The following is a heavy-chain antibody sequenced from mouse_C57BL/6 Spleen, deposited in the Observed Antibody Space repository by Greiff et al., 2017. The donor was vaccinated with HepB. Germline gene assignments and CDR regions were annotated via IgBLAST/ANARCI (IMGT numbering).Heavy chain of an antibody. Sequence: VQLQQPGAELVKPGASVKMSCKASGYTFTDYNMHWVKQSHGKSLEWIGYINPNNGGTSYNQKFKGKATLTVNKSSSTAYMELRSLTSEDSAVYYCARTLGGATDYWGQGTSVTVSS. CDR3: ARTLGGATDY. J-gene: IGHJ4*01. V-gene: IGHV1-22*01. D-gene: IGHD4-1*01. CDR2: INPNNGGT. CDR1: GYTFTDYN.